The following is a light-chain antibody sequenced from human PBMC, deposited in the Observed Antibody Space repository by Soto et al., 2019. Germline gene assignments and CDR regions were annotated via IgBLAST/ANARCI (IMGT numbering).Light chain of an antibody. V-gene: IGKV3D-20*02. Sequence: EIVLTQSPATLSLSPGERATLSCRASQSVRSDYLAWYQQKPGQAPRLHIYGASTRATGIPDRFTGSGSGTDFTLTISKLEPGDFAVYYCQQYNNWWTFGQGTKVDIK. CDR2: GAS. CDR3: QQYNNWWT. J-gene: IGKJ1*01. CDR1: QSVRSDY.